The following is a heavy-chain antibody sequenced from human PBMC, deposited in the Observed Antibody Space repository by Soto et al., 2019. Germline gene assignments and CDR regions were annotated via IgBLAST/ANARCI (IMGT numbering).Heavy chain of an antibody. CDR3: ARLSTVTIRYYYYGMDV. D-gene: IGHD4-4*01. J-gene: IGHJ6*02. Sequence: ASVKVSCKASGYTFTSYGISWVRQAPGQGLEWMGWIGAYNGNTNYAQKLQGRVTMTTDTSTSTAYMELRSLRSDDTAVYYCARLSTVTIRYYYYGMDVWGQGTTVTVSS. CDR1: GYTFTSYG. V-gene: IGHV1-18*01. CDR2: IGAYNGNT.